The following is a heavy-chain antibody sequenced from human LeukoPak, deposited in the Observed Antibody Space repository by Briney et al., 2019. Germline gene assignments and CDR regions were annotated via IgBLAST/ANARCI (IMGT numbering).Heavy chain of an antibody. CDR2: IYYSGST. CDR3: ARGDYDFWSGNWRFDT. D-gene: IGHD3-3*01. Sequence: SETLSLTCTVSGGSISSGGYYWSWIRQHPGKGLEWIGYIYYSGSTYYNPSLKSRVAISVDASKNQFSLKVDSVTTADTAVYYCARGDYDFWSGNWRFDTWGQGTLVTVSS. CDR1: GGSISSGGYY. J-gene: IGHJ4*02. V-gene: IGHV4-31*03.